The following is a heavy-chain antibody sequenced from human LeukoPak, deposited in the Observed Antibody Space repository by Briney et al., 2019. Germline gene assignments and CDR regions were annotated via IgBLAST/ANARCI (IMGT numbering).Heavy chain of an antibody. J-gene: IGHJ4*02. D-gene: IGHD3-10*01. V-gene: IGHV3-21*01. CDR2: ISSSSSYI. CDR1: GFTFSSYS. CDR3: ARLSAMLRGPEAIYYFDY. Sequence: GGSLRLSCAASGFTFSSYSMNWVRQAPGKGLEWVSSISSSSSYIYYADSVKGRFTISRDNAKKSLFLQMNSLRAEDTAVYYCARLSAMLRGPEAIYYFDYWGQGTLVTVSS.